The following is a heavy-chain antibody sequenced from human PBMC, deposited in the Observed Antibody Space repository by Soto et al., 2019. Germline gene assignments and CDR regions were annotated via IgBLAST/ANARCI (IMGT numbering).Heavy chain of an antibody. CDR1: GYTFTSYY. Sequence: QVQLVQSGAEVKKPGASVKVSCKASGYTFTSYYMHWVRQAPGQRLEWMGWINAGNGNTKYSQKFQGRVTITRDTSASTAYMELSSLRSEDTAVYYCARRSDHNWFDPWGQGTLVTVSS. CDR3: ARRSDHNWFDP. V-gene: IGHV1-3*01. J-gene: IGHJ5*02. CDR2: INAGNGNT.